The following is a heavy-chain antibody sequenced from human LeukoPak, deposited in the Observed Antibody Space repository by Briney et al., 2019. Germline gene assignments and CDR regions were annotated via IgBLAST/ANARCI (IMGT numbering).Heavy chain of an antibody. CDR2: INPNSGGT. J-gene: IGHJ4*02. V-gene: IGHV1-2*06. CDR3: ARDSGSGYYFDY. D-gene: IGHD3-22*01. CDR1: GYTFTRYG. Sequence: GASVKVSCKASGYTFTRYGISWVRQAPGQGLEWMGRINPNSGGTNYAQKFQGRVTMTRDTSISTAYMELSRLRSDDTAVYYCARDSGSGYYFDYWGQGTLVTVSS.